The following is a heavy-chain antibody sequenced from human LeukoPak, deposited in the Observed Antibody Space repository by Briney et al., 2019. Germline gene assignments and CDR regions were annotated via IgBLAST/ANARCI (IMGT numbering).Heavy chain of an antibody. CDR1: GGTFSSYA. CDR2: IVPILGIA. CDR3: ARDFIAAAGKHAFDI. J-gene: IGHJ3*02. Sequence: SVKVSCKASGGTFSSYAISWVRQAPGQGLEWMGRIVPILGIANYAQKFQGRVTITADKSTSTAYMELSCLRSEDTAVYYCARDFIAAAGKHAFDIWGQGTMVTVSS. V-gene: IGHV1-69*04. D-gene: IGHD6-13*01.